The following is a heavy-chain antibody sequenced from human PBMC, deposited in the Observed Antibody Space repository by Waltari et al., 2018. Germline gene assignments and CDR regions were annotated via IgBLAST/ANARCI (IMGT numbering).Heavy chain of an antibody. CDR2: IKQDGSEK. V-gene: IGHV3-7*01. Sequence: EVQLVESGGGLVQPGGSLRLSCAASGFTFSSTWMRWVRQAPGKGLGWVANIKQDGSEKYYVDSVKGRFTISRDNAKNSLYLQMNSLRAEDTAVYYCARARGYSYGYGYWGQGTLVTVSS. D-gene: IGHD5-18*01. CDR1: GFTFSSTW. J-gene: IGHJ4*02. CDR3: ARARGYSYGYGY.